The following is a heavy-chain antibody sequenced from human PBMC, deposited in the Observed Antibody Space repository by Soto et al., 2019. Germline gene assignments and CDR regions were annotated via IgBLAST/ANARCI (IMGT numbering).Heavy chain of an antibody. D-gene: IGHD6-6*01. CDR1: GYTFINYG. Sequence: ASVKVSCKASGYTFINYGLNWVRQAPGQGLEWMRWISGYNGNTKYAQRLQDRLSMTTDTSTSTAYMELRSLRSDDTAVYYCARGESWALSSSPFDYWGQGTQVTVS. CDR3: ARGESWALSSSPFDY. J-gene: IGHJ4*02. CDR2: ISGYNGNT. V-gene: IGHV1-18*01.